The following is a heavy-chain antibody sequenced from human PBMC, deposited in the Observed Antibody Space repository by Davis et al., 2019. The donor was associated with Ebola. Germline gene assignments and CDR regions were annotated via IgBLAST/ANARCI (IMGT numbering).Heavy chain of an antibody. V-gene: IGHV4-30-4*01. D-gene: IGHD2-21*01. CDR1: SGHLSGYF. Sequence: MPSETLSLTCVVSSGHLSGYFWSWIRQPPGKGLEWIGYIYYSGSTYYNPSLKSRVTISVDTSKNQFSLKLSSVTAADTAVYYCARARVGISYWFDPWGQGTLVTVSS. CDR3: ARARVGISYWFDP. J-gene: IGHJ5*02. CDR2: IYYSGST.